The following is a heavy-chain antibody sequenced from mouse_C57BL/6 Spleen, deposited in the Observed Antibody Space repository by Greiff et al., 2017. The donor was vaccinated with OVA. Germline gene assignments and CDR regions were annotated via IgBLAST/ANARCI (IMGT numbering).Heavy chain of an antibody. CDR2: IYPGSGNT. Sequence: LVEPGASVKISCQASGYTFTASCFNWVKQRPGQGIEWLGRIYPGSGNTKYNEKFKGKATLTVDTSSSTAYMQLISRTSEDSAFYFCARSGDVPKDYFYDWGQGTTLTVSS. CDR3: ARSGDVPKDYFYD. J-gene: IGHJ2*01. D-gene: IGHD4-1*01. CDR1: GYTFTASC. V-gene: IGHV1-84*01.